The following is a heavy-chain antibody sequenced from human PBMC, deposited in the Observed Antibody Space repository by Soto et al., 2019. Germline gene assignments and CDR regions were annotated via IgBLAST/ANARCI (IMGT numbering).Heavy chain of an antibody. CDR2: IYPSYSDT. CDR3: AEGRVSASSLDY. D-gene: IGHD2-2*01. Sequence: GEALKISWNGSWYNFAVYWIAWGRQMPGKGLELGVIIYPSYSDTRYIPSFQGQVTISVDKSISSADLQWSSLRASDTALYYSAEGRVSASSLDYWGQGPLVTVSS. V-gene: IGHV5-51*01. J-gene: IGHJ4*02. CDR1: WYNFAVYW.